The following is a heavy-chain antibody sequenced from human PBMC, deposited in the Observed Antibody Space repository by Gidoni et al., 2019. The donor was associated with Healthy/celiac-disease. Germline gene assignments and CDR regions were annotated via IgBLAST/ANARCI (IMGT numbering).Heavy chain of an antibody. V-gene: IGHV3-23*01. D-gene: IGHD3-9*01. Sequence: EVQLLESGGGLVQPGGSLRLSCAASGFTFSSYGMSWVRQAPGKGLEWVSAISGSGGSTYYADSVKGRFTISRDNSKNTLYLQMNSLRAEDTAVYYCTRQPNYDILTGYYVYWGQGTLVTVSS. CDR2: ISGSGGST. CDR1: GFTFSSYG. J-gene: IGHJ4*02. CDR3: TRQPNYDILTGYYVY.